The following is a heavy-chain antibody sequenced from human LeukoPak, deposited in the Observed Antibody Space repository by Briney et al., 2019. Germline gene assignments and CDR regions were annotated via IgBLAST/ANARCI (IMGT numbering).Heavy chain of an antibody. CDR1: GGSFSGYY. CDR2: IKEDGSKK. Sequence: PSETLSLTCAVYGGSFSGYYWSWIRQPPGKGLEWVANIKEDGSKKNYVDSVKGRFTISRDNAKNSLYLQMNSLRAEDTAVYYCATPLDYYDRSGYHQGGDWGQGTLVTVSS. D-gene: IGHD3-22*01. J-gene: IGHJ4*02. V-gene: IGHV3-7*03. CDR3: ATPLDYYDRSGYHQGGD.